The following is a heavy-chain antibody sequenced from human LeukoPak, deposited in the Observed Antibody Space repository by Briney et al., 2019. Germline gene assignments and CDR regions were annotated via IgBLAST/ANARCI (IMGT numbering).Heavy chain of an antibody. CDR3: ARGRVIVGP. D-gene: IGHD3-22*01. V-gene: IGHV3-7*01. CDR1: GFTFSSYW. J-gene: IGHJ4*02. CDR2: IKQDGSEK. Sequence: PGGSLRLSCAVSGFTFSSYWMSWVRQAPGKGLEWVANIKQDGSEKYYVDSVKGRFTISRDNAKNSLYLQMNSLRAEDTAVYYCARGRVIVGPWGRGTLVTVSS.